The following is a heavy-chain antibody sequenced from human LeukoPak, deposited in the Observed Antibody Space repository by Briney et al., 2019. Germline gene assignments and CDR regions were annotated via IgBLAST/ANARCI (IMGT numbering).Heavy chain of an antibody. CDR1: GGSINIYY. Sequence: PETLSLTCTLSGGSINIYYWSWIRQPPGKGLEWIGYIYYSGSTKYNPSLKSRVTISVDTPKNQFSLNLSSVTAADTALYYCARGGRYDVLTGYYGFDYWGQGTLVTVSP. CDR2: IYYSGST. J-gene: IGHJ4*02. V-gene: IGHV4-59*01. D-gene: IGHD3-9*01. CDR3: ARGGRYDVLTGYYGFDY.